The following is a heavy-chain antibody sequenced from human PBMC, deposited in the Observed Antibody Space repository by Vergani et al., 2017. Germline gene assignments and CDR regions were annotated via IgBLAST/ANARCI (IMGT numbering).Heavy chain of an antibody. J-gene: IGHJ6*03. D-gene: IGHD6-6*01. CDR1: GGTFSSYG. CDR2: IIPMFGTL. V-gene: IGHV1-69*01. Sequence: QVQLVQSGAEVKKPGSSVKVSCKASGGTFSSYGINWVRQAPGQGLEWMGGIIPMFGTLNYAQKFQGRVTITADESTSTAYMELSSLRSEDTAVFYFARGGSDYSSSSGCYYFYMDVWGKGTTVTVSS. CDR3: ARGGSDYSSSSGCYYFYMDV.